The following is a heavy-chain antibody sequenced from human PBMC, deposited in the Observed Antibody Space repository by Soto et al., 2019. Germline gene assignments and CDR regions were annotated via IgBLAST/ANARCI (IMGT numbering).Heavy chain of an antibody. CDR2: IYYSGST. D-gene: IGHD4-17*01. V-gene: IGHV4-39*01. J-gene: IGHJ4*02. CDR1: GGSISSSSYY. CDR3: ARSMTTVVTLDY. Sequence: PSETLSLTCTVSGGSISSSSYYWGWIRQPPGKGLEWIGSIYYSGSTYYNPSLKSRVTISVDTSENQFSLKLSSVTAADTAVYYCARSMTTVVTLDYWGQGTLVTVSS.